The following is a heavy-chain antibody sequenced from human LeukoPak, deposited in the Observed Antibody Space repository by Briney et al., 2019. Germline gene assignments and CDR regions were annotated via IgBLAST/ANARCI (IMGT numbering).Heavy chain of an antibody. J-gene: IGHJ6*03. CDR1: QFTFRIYS. Sequence: PGGSLRLSCEASQFTFRIYSMNWVRQAPGKGLEWISYISSASYTMYYADSVKGRFTISRDNAKNSLFLQMTSLRAEDTAVYYCARGINDFWSGYWHYYYYYMGVWGKGTTVTVSS. V-gene: IGHV3-48*01. D-gene: IGHD3-3*01. CDR2: ISSASYTM. CDR3: ARGINDFWSGYWHYYYYYMGV.